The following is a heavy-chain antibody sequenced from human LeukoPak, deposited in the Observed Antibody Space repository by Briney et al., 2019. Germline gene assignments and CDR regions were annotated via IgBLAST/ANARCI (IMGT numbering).Heavy chain of an antibody. V-gene: IGHV3-30-3*02. CDR2: ISYHGRSV. CDR3: AKDRGYCSGGNCYSQYGMDV. Sequence: GGSLRLSCAASGFTFSNYAMNWVRQAPGKGLEWVAIISYHGRSVDYADSVKGRFTMSRDNSKNTLSLQMNSLRAEDTAVYYCAKDRGYCSGGNCYSQYGMDVWGQGTTVTVSS. CDR1: GFTFSNYA. J-gene: IGHJ6*02. D-gene: IGHD2-15*01.